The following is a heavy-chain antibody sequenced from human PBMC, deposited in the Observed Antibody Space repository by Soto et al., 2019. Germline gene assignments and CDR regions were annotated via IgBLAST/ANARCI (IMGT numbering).Heavy chain of an antibody. CDR1: GGSFSGYY. CDR2: INHSGST. J-gene: IGHJ5*02. D-gene: IGHD3-22*01. V-gene: IGHV4-34*01. Sequence: SETLSLTCAVYGGSFSGYYWSWIRQPPGKGLEWIGEINHSGSTNYNPSLKSRVTISVDTTKNQFSLMLSSVADADTAVYYCARGKDGSSGYYTWFDPWGQGTLVTVSS. CDR3: ARGKDGSSGYYTWFDP.